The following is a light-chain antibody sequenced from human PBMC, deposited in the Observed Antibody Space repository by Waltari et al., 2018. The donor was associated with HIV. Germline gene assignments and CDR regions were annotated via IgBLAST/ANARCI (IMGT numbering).Light chain of an antibody. CDR2: DAS. V-gene: IGKV1-39*01. CDR3: QQSFSYPLT. CDR1: QTVNNK. Sequence: DIQMTQSPSSLSASVGDSVTITCRASQTVNNKLNWYQQKPGEAPKVVIYDASTLQSGVPSRFRGGGSWTDFTLTITSLQLDDFATYFCQQSFSYPLTVGPGTKVDI. J-gene: IGKJ3*01.